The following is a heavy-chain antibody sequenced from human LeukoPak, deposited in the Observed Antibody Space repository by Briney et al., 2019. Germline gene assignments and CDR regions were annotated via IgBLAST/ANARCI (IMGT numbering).Heavy chain of an antibody. J-gene: IGHJ4*02. V-gene: IGHV3-48*01. Sequence: GGSLRLSCAASGFTFSSYEMNWVRQAPGKGLEWISHISSSSSVIYYADSVKGRFTISRDNAKNSLYLQMNSLRAEDTAVYYCARDSSFGSGTYYTSFDYWGQGTLVTVSS. D-gene: IGHD3-10*01. CDR1: GFTFSSYE. CDR2: ISSSSSVI. CDR3: ARDSSFGSGTYYTSFDY.